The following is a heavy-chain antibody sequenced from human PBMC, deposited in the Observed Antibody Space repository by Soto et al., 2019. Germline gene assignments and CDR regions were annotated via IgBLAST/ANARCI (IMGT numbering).Heavy chain of an antibody. CDR2: ISYDGSNK. J-gene: IGHJ6*02. Sequence: GGSLRLSCAASGFTFSSYAMHWVRQAPGKGLEWVAVISYDGSNKYYADSVKGRFTISRDNSKNTLYLQMNGLRAEDTAVYYCARDSSGSYYVVYYYYGMDVWGQGTTVTVSS. D-gene: IGHD1-26*01. CDR3: ARDSSGSYYVVYYYYGMDV. CDR1: GFTFSSYA. V-gene: IGHV3-30-3*01.